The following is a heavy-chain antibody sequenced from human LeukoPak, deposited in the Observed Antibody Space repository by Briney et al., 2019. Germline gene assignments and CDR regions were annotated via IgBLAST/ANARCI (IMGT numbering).Heavy chain of an antibody. CDR3: ARDWRPDAFDI. CDR1: GGSISSGDYY. CDR2: IYYSGST. Sequence: SQTLSLTCTVSGGSISSGDYYWRWLRQPPGKGLEWIGYIYYSGSTYYNPSLKSRVTISVDTSKNQFSLKLSSVTAADTAVYYCARDWRPDAFDIWGQGTMVTVSS. J-gene: IGHJ3*02. V-gene: IGHV4-30-4*01. D-gene: IGHD6-6*01.